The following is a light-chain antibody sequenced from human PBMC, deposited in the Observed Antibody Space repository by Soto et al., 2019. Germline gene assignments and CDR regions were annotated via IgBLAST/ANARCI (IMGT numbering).Light chain of an antibody. CDR3: QQYENLPT. CDR2: DAS. V-gene: IGKV1-33*01. CDR1: QTISVY. J-gene: IGKJ5*01. Sequence: DIQMTQSPSSLSASVGDTVTITCRASQTISVYLNWYQQKPGRAPKLLIYDASNLEAGVPSRFSGSGSGTEFTFTISRLQPEDIATYYCQQYENLPTFGQGTGLEIK.